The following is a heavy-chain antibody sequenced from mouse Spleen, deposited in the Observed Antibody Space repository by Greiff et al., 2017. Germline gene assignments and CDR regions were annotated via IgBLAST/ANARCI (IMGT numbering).Heavy chain of an antibody. CDR1: GYTFTDYE. CDR2: IDPETGGT. Sequence: QVQLQQSGAELVRPGASVTLSCKASGYTFTDYEMHWVKQTPVHGLEWIGAIDPETGGTAYNQKFKGKAILTADKSSSTAYMELRSLTSEDSAVYYCTRWLPYWYFDVWGAGTTVTVSS. V-gene: IGHV1-15*01. J-gene: IGHJ1*01. CDR3: TRWLPYWYFDV. D-gene: IGHD2-2*01.